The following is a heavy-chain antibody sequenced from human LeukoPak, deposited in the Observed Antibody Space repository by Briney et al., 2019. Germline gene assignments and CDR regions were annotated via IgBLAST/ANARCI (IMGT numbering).Heavy chain of an antibody. CDR1: GFTVSSNY. V-gene: IGHV3-23*01. J-gene: IGHJ3*02. Sequence: GGSLRLSCAASGFTVSSNYMSWVRQAPEKGLEWVSTISGSGGRTYYADSVKGRFTISRDNSKKTLYLQMNSLRAEDTAIYYCAKALFGDRRVGAFDIWGLGTMLTVSS. CDR3: AKALFGDRRVGAFDI. CDR2: ISGSGGRT. D-gene: IGHD3-10*02.